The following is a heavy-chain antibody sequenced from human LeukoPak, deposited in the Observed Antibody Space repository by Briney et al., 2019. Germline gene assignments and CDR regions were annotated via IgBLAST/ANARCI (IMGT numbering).Heavy chain of an antibody. CDR1: GFTFGNYA. V-gene: IGHV3-43*02. D-gene: IGHD6-13*01. CDR2: VRGGGGST. CDR3: AKVLGSSSWYSLGY. Sequence: PGRSLRLSCAASGFTFGNYAMQWARPPPGKGLEWVSLVRGGGGSTSYADSVKGRFAISRDNSKDSLYLQMNSVRTEDTALYYCAKVLGSSSWYSLGYWGQGTLVTVSS. J-gene: IGHJ4*02.